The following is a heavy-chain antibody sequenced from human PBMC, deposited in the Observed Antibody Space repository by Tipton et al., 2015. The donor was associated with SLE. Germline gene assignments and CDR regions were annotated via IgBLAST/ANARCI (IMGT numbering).Heavy chain of an antibody. J-gene: IGHJ6*02. CDR3: ARDLAAAGTGYYGMDV. V-gene: IGHV4-59*11. Sequence: TLSLTCTVSGGSISSHYWSWIRQPPGKGLEWIGYIYYSGGTNYNPSLKSRVTISVDTSKNQFSLKLSSVTAADTAVYYCARDLAAAGTGYYGMDVWGQGTTVTVSS. CDR1: GGSISSHY. D-gene: IGHD6-13*01. CDR2: IYYSGGT.